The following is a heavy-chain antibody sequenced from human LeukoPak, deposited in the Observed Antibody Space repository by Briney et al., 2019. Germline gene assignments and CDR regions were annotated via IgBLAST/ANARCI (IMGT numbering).Heavy chain of an antibody. Sequence: GGALRLSCAASGFPFRSYGMHWVRQAPGKGGEGVARLVYDERNDYANSVNGRFTISRDNSKNMLYLQMDNLRVADTAMYYCARDLSAAYDFWGQGILVTVSS. J-gene: IGHJ4*02. D-gene: IGHD2-21*01. CDR3: ARDLSAAYDF. CDR1: GFPFRSYG. V-gene: IGHV3-33*01. CDR2: LVYDERN.